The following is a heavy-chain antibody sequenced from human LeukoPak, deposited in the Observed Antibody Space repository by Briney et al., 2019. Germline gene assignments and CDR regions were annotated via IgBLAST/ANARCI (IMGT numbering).Heavy chain of an antibody. J-gene: IGHJ5*02. V-gene: IGHV1-69*13. Sequence: SVKVSCKASGGTFSSYTFSWVRQAPGQGLEWMGGIIPIFGTANYAQKFQGRVTITADESTSTAYMELSSLRSEDTAVYYCARDMKYYYDSSGHHGFDPWGQGTLVTVSS. CDR2: IIPIFGTA. CDR1: GGTFSSYT. CDR3: ARDMKYYYDSSGHHGFDP. D-gene: IGHD3-22*01.